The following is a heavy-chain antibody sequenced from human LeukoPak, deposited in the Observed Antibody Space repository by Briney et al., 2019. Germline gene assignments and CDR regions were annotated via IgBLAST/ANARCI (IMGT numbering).Heavy chain of an antibody. CDR2: IKQDGSEK. J-gene: IGHJ3*02. CDR1: GFTFSSYG. V-gene: IGHV3-7*01. CDR3: ARSVLAFDI. Sequence: RSLRLSCAASGFTFSSYGMHWVRQAPGKGLEWVANIKQDGSEKYYVDSVKGRFTISRDNAKNSLYLQMNSLRAEDTAVYYCARSVLAFDIWGQGTMVTVSS. D-gene: IGHD3-16*01.